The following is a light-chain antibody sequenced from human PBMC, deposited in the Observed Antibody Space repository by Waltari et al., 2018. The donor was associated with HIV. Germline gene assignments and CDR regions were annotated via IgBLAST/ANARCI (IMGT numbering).Light chain of an antibody. CDR2: EVS. V-gene: IGLV2-8*01. J-gene: IGLJ2*01. Sequence: QSALTQPPSASGPPGQSVTISCTGTSSDVGGYKHVPWYQQPPGKAPKLMIYEVSKRPSGVPDRFSGSKSGNAASLTVSGLQAEDEADYYCSSYAGSNNFRVFGGGTKLTVL. CDR3: SSYAGSNNFRV. CDR1: SSDVGGYKH.